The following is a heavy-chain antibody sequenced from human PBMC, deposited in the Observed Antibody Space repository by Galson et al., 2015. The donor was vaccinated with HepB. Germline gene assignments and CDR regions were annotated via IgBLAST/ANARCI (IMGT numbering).Heavy chain of an antibody. V-gene: IGHV1-2*04. Sequence: SVKVSCKASGYTFTGYYMHWVRQAPGQGLEWMGWINPNSGGTNYAQKFQGWVTMTRDTSISTAYMELSRLRSDDTAVYYCAREGERSYRDFDYWGQGTLVTVSS. CDR3: AREGERSYRDFDY. CDR2: INPNSGGT. J-gene: IGHJ4*02. CDR1: GYTFTGYY. D-gene: IGHD1-26*01.